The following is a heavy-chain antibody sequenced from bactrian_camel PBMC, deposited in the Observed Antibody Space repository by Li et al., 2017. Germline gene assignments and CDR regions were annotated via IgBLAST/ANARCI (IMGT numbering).Heavy chain of an antibody. CDR1: ADALMY. D-gene: IGHD3*01. CDR3: AAGWSFGVGTLLRRHYNY. Sequence: VQLVESGGGSVQAGGSLRLSCAASADALMYMAWFRQAPGKERAAVAAHYTGTATTYVADSVKGRFAISEDNAKNMVYLQVNSLKAEDTAMYYCAAGWSFGVGTLLRRHYNYWGQGTQVTVS. J-gene: IGHJ4*01. CDR2: HYTGTATT. V-gene: IGHV3S54*01.